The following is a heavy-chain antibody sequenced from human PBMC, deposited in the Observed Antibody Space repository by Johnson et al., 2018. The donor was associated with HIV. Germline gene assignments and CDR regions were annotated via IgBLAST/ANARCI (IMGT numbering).Heavy chain of an antibody. CDR2: ISWNSGSI. D-gene: IGHD3-22*01. Sequence: VQLVESGGGLVQPGRSLRLSCAASGFTFDDYAMHWVRQAPGKGLEWVSGISWNSGSIGYADSVKGRFTISRDNAKNSLYLQMNSLRAEDTALYYCAKSATYDSSGYSGAFDIWGQGTMVTVSS. V-gene: IGHV3-9*01. CDR3: AKSATYDSSGYSGAFDI. CDR1: GFTFDDYA. J-gene: IGHJ3*02.